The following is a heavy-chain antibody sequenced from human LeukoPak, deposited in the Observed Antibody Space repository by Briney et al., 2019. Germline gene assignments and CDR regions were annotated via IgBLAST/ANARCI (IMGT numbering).Heavy chain of an antibody. CDR2: IWYDGSNK. Sequence: GGSLRLSCAASGFTFSSYGMHWVRQAPGKGLEWVAVIWYDGSNKYYADSVKGRFTISRDNSKNTLYLQMNSLRAEDTAVYYCAKSGVVSAAFDIWGRGTMVTVSS. J-gene: IGHJ3*02. CDR1: GFTFSSYG. CDR3: AKSGVVSAAFDI. D-gene: IGHD3-10*01. V-gene: IGHV3-33*06.